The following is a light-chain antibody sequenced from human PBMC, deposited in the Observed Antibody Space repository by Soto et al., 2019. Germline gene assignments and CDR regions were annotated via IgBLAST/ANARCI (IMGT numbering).Light chain of an antibody. CDR1: SSDVGGYNY. CDR2: DVS. V-gene: IGLV2-11*01. Sequence: QSALTQPRSGSGSPGQSVTISCTGTSSDVGGYNYVSWYQQHPGKAPKLMIYDVSKRPSGVPDRFSGSKSGNTASLTISGLQAEDEADYYCCSYAGSYTHYVFGTGTKLTV. CDR3: CSYAGSYTHYV. J-gene: IGLJ1*01.